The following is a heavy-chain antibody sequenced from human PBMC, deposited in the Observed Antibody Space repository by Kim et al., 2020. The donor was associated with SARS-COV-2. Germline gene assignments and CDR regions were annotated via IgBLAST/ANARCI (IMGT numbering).Heavy chain of an antibody. Sequence: GGSLRLSCAASGFTFSSYEMNWVRQAPGKGLEWVSYISSSGSTIYYADSVKGRFTISRDNAKNSLYLQMNSLRAEDTAVYYCARDYDYVWGREAFDIWGQGTMVTVSS. CDR3: ARDYDYVWGREAFDI. CDR2: ISSSGSTI. D-gene: IGHD3-16*01. J-gene: IGHJ3*02. V-gene: IGHV3-48*03. CDR1: GFTFSSYE.